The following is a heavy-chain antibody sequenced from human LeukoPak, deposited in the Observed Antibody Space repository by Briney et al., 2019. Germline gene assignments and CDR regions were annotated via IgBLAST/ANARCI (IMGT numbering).Heavy chain of an antibody. Sequence: GGSLRLSCAASGFTFSSYAMHWVRQAPGKGLEWVAVISYDGSNKYYADSVKGRFTISRDNSKNTLYLQMNSLRAEDTAVYYCARDQAARLHRGAFDIWGQGTMVTVSS. J-gene: IGHJ3*02. CDR2: ISYDGSNK. D-gene: IGHD6-6*01. CDR1: GFTFSSYA. V-gene: IGHV3-30-3*01. CDR3: ARDQAARLHRGAFDI.